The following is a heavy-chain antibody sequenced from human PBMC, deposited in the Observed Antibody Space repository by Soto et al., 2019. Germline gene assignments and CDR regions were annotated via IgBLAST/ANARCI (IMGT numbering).Heavy chain of an antibody. J-gene: IGHJ4*02. CDR3: ATVLNYYDSSGYAYYFDY. V-gene: IGHV1-24*01. D-gene: IGHD3-22*01. CDR1: GYTLTELS. Sequence: ASVKVSCKVSGYTLTELSMHWVRQAPGKGLEWMGGFDPEDGETIYAQKFQGRVTMTEDTSTDTAYMELGSLRSEDTAVYYCATVLNYYDSSGYAYYFDYWGQGTLVTVSS. CDR2: FDPEDGET.